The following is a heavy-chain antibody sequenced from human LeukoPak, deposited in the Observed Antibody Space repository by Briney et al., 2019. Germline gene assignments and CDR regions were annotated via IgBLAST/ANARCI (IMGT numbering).Heavy chain of an antibody. D-gene: IGHD6-13*01. CDR1: GFTFSSYD. Sequence: GGSLRLSCAASGFTFSSYDMHWVRQATGKGLEWVSAIGTAGDTYYPGSVKGRFTISRENAKNSLYLQMNSLRAGDTAVYYCARGSIAAAPPSLDYWGQGTLVTVPS. CDR2: IGTAGDT. CDR3: ARGSIAAAPPSLDY. J-gene: IGHJ4*02. V-gene: IGHV3-13*01.